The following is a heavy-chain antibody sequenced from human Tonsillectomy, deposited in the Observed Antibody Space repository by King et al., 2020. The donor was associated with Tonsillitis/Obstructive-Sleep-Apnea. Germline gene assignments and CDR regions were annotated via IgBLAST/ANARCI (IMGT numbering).Heavy chain of an antibody. Sequence: VQLQQWGAGLLKPSETLSLTCAVYGGSFSGYYWSWIRQPPGKGLEWIGKINHSGSTNYNPSLKSRVTISVDTSKNQFSLKLSSVTAADTAVYYCARGASSSWYGNWFDPWGQGTLVTVSS. CDR3: ARGASSSWYGNWFDP. V-gene: IGHV4-34*01. D-gene: IGHD6-13*01. CDR1: GGSFSGYY. J-gene: IGHJ5*02. CDR2: INHSGST.